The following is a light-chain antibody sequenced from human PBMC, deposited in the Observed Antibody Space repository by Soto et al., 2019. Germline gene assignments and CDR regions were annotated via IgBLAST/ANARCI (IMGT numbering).Light chain of an antibody. CDR3: MQSTQLPPT. Sequence: EIVLTQSPATLSLSPGAGATLSCRASQSVSSYLAWYQQKPGQSPQLLIYEVSTRVSGVPDRFSGSGSGTDFTLEISRVETDEVGMDDCMQSTQLPPTFGQGTRLEIK. CDR2: EVS. CDR1: QSVSSY. J-gene: IGKJ5*01. V-gene: IGKV3-11*01.